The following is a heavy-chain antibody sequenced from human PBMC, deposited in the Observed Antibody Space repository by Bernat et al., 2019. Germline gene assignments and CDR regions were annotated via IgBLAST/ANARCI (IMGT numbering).Heavy chain of an antibody. V-gene: IGHV3-30*18. D-gene: IGHD2-15*01. CDR1: GFTFSSYG. Sequence: QVQLVESGGGVVQPGRSLRLSCAASGFTFSSYGMHWVRQAPGKGLEWVAVISYDGSNKYYADSVKGRFTISRDNSKNTLYLQMNSLRAEDMAVYYCAKDSLHCSGGSCYNWFDPWGQGTLVTVSS. CDR2: ISYDGSNK. CDR3: AKDSLHCSGGSCYNWFDP. J-gene: IGHJ5*02.